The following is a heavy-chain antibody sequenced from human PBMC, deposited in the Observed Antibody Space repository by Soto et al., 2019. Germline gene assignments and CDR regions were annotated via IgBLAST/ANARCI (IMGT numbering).Heavy chain of an antibody. CDR1: GFTFSSYA. D-gene: IGHD6-13*01. Sequence: QVPLVESGGGVVQPGRSLRLSCAASGFTFSSYAMHWVRQAPGKGLEWVAVISYDGSTKYYADSVKGRFTISRDNSKNTLYLQMNSLRAEDTAVYYCARDQAQQPPRNLLFDIWGQGTMVSVFS. CDR3: ARDQAQQPPRNLLFDI. J-gene: IGHJ3*02. CDR2: ISYDGSTK. V-gene: IGHV3-30-3*01.